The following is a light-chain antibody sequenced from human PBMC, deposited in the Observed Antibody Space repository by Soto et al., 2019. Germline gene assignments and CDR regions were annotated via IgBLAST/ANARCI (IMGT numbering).Light chain of an antibody. CDR2: GSS. V-gene: IGKV3-20*01. CDR1: QSVSNNY. J-gene: IGKJ2*01. Sequence: EVGLTQSPGTLSLSPGERATLSRRASQSVSNNYLAWYQQKPGQSPKLLIFGSSDRATGIPDRFSGSGSGTDFTLTISSLEPEAFAVYYCQQYCSSPPYTFGQGPKLEIK. CDR3: QQYCSSPPYT.